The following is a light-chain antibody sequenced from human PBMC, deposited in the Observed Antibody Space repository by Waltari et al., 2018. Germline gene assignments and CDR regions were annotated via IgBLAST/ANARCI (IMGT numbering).Light chain of an antibody. CDR2: DAS. Sequence: IQMTQSPSTLSASAGDRVTITCRASQSIRGWLAWYQMKPGLAPKLLIYDASNLGDGIPSRFSGSGFGTNFTLTINSLQPDDFATHYCQEYNRFSTFGLGTKV. CDR1: QSIRGW. CDR3: QEYNRFST. V-gene: IGKV1-5*01. J-gene: IGKJ1*01.